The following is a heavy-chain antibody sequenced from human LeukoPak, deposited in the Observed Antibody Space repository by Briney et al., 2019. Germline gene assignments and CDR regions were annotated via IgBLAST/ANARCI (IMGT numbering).Heavy chain of an antibody. J-gene: IGHJ4*02. V-gene: IGHV5-51*01. D-gene: IGHD4-17*01. CDR3: ARRGYGDYEY. CDR2: IFPGDSNT. CDR1: GYNFDNYW. Sequence: GESLKISCKGSGYNFDNYWIAWVRQMPGKGLEWMGIIFPGDSNTRYSPSFQGQVTISADKSISTAYLQWSSLKASDTAMYYCARRGYGDYEYWGQGTLVTVSS.